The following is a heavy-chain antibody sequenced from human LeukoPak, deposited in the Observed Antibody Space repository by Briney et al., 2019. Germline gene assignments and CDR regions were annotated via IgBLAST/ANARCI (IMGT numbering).Heavy chain of an antibody. Sequence: PSETLSLTCTVSGGSISSSSYYWGWIRQPPGKGLEWIGSIYYSGSTYYNPSLKSRVTISVDTSKNQFSLKLSSVTAADTAVYYCARRGGREQLAQFDYWGQGTLVTVSS. CDR2: IYYSGST. J-gene: IGHJ4*02. CDR1: GGSISSSSYY. CDR3: ARRGGREQLAQFDY. D-gene: IGHD6-6*01. V-gene: IGHV4-39*01.